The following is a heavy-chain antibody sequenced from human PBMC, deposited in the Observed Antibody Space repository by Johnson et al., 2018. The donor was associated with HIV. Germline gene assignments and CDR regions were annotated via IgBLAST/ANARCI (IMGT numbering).Heavy chain of an antibody. CDR1: GFTFSDYY. Sequence: QVQLVESGGGLVKPGGSLRLSCAASGFTFSDYYMSWIRQAPGKGPEWISYIRTSSSTIYYADSVKGRFTISRDNAKNSLYLQMNSLKTEDTAVYYCARGGEKGAFDIWGQGTMVTVSS. CDR3: ARGGEKGAFDI. D-gene: IGHD7-27*01. V-gene: IGHV3-11*01. J-gene: IGHJ3*02. CDR2: IRTSSSTI.